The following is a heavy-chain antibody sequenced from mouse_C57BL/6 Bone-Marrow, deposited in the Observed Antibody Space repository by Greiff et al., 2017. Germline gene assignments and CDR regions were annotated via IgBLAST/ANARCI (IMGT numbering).Heavy chain of an antibody. D-gene: IGHD1-1*01. CDR2: ISGGGGNT. CDR3: SRQVTTVLATKYFDV. CDR1: GFTFSSYT. V-gene: IGHV5-9*01. Sequence: EVKLMESGGGLVKPGGSLKLSCAASGFTFSSYTMSWVRQTPETRLQWVAAISGGGGNTYYPDSVKGRFTISRDNDKNILYLQMSSLRSEDTALYYCSRQVTTVLATKYFDVWGTGTTVTGSS. J-gene: IGHJ1*03.